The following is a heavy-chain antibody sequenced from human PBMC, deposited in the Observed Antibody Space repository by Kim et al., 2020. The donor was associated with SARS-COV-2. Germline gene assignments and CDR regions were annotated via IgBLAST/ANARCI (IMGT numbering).Heavy chain of an antibody. CDR1: GFTFNNYW. J-gene: IGHJ6*01. D-gene: IGHD3-3*01. CDR3: ASQYDFWSGYSTFVYYG. CDR2: IKQDGSEK. V-gene: IGHV3-7*01. Sequence: GGSLRLSCAASGFTFNNYWMSWVRQAPGKGLVWVANIKQDGSEKYYVDSVKGRFTISRDNAKYSLYLQMNSLRAEDTAVYYCASQYDFWSGYSTFVYYG.